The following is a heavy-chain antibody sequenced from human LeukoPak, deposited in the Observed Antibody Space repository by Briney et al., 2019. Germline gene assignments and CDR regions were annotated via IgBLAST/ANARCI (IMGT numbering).Heavy chain of an antibody. D-gene: IGHD6-6*01. V-gene: IGHV4-61*01. Sequence: PSETLSLTCTVSGGSVNSGSYYWSRIRQPPGKGLVWIGYIYYSGTTNCNPSLKGRVTISVDTSKNQFSLKVSSVTAADTAVYYCAREKYSPGAVDYWGQGSLVTVSS. CDR1: GGSVNSGSYY. J-gene: IGHJ4*02. CDR3: AREKYSPGAVDY. CDR2: IYYSGTT.